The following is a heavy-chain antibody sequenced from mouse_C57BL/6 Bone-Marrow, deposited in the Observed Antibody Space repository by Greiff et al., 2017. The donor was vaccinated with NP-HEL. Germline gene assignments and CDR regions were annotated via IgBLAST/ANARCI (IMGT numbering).Heavy chain of an antibody. J-gene: IGHJ3*01. CDR2: IDPANGNT. CDR3: ARSEAWFAY. Sequence: EVQGVESVAELVRPGASVKLSCTASGFNIKNTYMHWVKQRPEQGLEWIGRIDPANGNTKYASKFQGTATFTAVTSSNTDYLQLSSLTSEDTAIYYCARSEAWFAYWGQGTLVTVSA. CDR1: GFNIKNTY. V-gene: IGHV14-3*01.